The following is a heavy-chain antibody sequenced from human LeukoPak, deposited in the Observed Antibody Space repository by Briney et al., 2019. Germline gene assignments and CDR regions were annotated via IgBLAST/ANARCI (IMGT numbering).Heavy chain of an antibody. D-gene: IGHD4-17*01. CDR3: ARDRVGTTVTTMYY. CDR1: GFTFSSYA. J-gene: IGHJ4*02. V-gene: IGHV3-30*04. Sequence: PGGSLRLSCAASGFTFSSYAMHWVRQAPGKGLEWVAVISYDGSNKYYADSVKGRFTISRDNSKNTLYLQVNSLRAEDTAVYYCARDRVGTTVTTMYYWGQGTLATVSS. CDR2: ISYDGSNK.